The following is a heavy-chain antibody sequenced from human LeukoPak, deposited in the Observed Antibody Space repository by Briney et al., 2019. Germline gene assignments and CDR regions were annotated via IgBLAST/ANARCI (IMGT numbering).Heavy chain of an antibody. D-gene: IGHD3-10*01. CDR2: ISSSGSTI. Sequence: GGSLRLSCAASGFTFSSYEMNWVRQAPGKGLEWVSYISSSGSTIYYADSVKGRFTISRDNAKNSLYLQMNSLRAEDTAVYYCAREYRRQVLLWFGVQIDYWGQGTLVTVSS. J-gene: IGHJ4*02. V-gene: IGHV3-48*03. CDR1: GFTFSSYE. CDR3: AREYRRQVLLWFGVQIDY.